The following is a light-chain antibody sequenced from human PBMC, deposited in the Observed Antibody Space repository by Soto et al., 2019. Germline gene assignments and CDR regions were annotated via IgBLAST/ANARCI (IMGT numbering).Light chain of an antibody. CDR2: DAS. Sequence: IMFTQSPATLSLSPGERATLSCRASQSVSSYLAWYQQKPGQAPRLLIYDASNRATGIPARFSGSGSGTDFTLTISSLEPEDFAVYYCQQRSNWLTFGGGTKV. V-gene: IGKV3-11*01. CDR1: QSVSSY. CDR3: QQRSNWLT. J-gene: IGKJ4*01.